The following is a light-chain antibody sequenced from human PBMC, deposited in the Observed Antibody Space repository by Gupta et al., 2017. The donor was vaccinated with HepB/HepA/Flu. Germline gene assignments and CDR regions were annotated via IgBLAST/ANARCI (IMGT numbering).Light chain of an antibody. J-gene: IGKJ2*04. CDR1: QSVSSSS. CDR3: QGDGGSPRS. V-gene: IGKV3-20*01. CDR2: GAS. Sequence: EIVLTQSPGTLSLSPGERATLSCRASQSVSSSSLAWYQQKPGQAPRLLIYGASISATGIPDRFSGSGSGTDFNLNMNRLEPEDFAVYYCQGDGGSPRSFGPEASLQIK.